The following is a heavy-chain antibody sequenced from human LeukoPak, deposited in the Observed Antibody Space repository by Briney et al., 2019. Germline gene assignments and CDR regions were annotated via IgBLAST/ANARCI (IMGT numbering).Heavy chain of an antibody. Sequence: GGSLRLSCVVSGFTLTNYALLWVRQAPGKGLEWVAVISYAGTNKYYADSVKGRFTISRDISKNTVYLHMDSLRDEDTAVYFCARGGYYYDTTGSPGDYWGQGTLVTVSS. CDR3: ARGGYYYDTTGSPGDY. CDR1: GFTLTNYA. D-gene: IGHD3-22*01. CDR2: ISYAGTNK. V-gene: IGHV3-30-3*01. J-gene: IGHJ4*02.